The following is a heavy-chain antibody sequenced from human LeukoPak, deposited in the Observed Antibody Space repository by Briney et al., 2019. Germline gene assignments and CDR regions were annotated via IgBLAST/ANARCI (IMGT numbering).Heavy chain of an antibody. D-gene: IGHD1-26*01. V-gene: IGHV1-24*01. J-gene: IGHJ4*02. Sequence: ASVKVSCKVSGYTLTELSMHWVRQAPGKGLAGMGGFDPEDGETIYAQKFQGRVTMTEDTSTDTAYMELSSLRSEDTAVYYCARTSGSYPAPDYWGQGTLVTVSS. CDR2: FDPEDGET. CDR3: ARTSGSYPAPDY. CDR1: GYTLTELS.